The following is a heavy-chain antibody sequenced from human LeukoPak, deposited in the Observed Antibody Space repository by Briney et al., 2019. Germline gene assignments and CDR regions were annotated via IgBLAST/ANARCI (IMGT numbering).Heavy chain of an antibody. D-gene: IGHD6-19*01. CDR1: GFTFSTFW. CDR2: IKEDGSVK. J-gene: IGHJ4*02. V-gene: IGHV3-7*01. Sequence: GGSLRLSCAVSGFTFSTFWMSWVRQAPGKGLERVANIKEDGSVKYYLDSVKGRFTISRDNAKNSLYLHMDSLRAEDTAVYYCARGAYSSGWAYFDHWGQGTLVTVSS. CDR3: ARGAYSSGWAYFDH.